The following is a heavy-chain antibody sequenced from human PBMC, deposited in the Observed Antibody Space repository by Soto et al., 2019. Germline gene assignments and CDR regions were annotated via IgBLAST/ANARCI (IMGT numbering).Heavy chain of an antibody. CDR2: IYYSGST. J-gene: IGHJ3*02. V-gene: IGHV4-39*01. D-gene: IGHD5-18*01. Sequence: QLQLQESGPGLVKPSETLSLTCTVSGGSISSNSYYWGWIRQPPGKGLEWIGSIYYSGSTYYNPSLKSRVTISVDTSKNQFSLKLSSVTAADTALYYCARLDTAKDGFDIWGQGTMVTVSS. CDR3: ARLDTAKDGFDI. CDR1: GGSISSNSYY.